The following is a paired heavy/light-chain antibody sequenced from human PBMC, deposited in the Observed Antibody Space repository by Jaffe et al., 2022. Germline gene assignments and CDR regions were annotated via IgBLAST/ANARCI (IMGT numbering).Light chain of an antibody. CDR1: QDISNW. J-gene: IGKJ4*01. CDR2: DVS. CDR3: QQTKSFPLT. V-gene: IGKV1-12*01. Sequence: DIQMTQSPSAVSASVGDRVTITCRASQDISNWVAWYQQKPGKAPKFLIYDVSTLQSGVPSRFSGSGSGTDFTLTISSLQPEDFATYFCQQTKSFPLTFGGGTKVEIK.
Heavy chain of an antibody. J-gene: IGHJ1*01. CDR3: SKDQRTAAAGYAYFQQ. V-gene: IGHV3-23*01. D-gene: IGHD2-2*01. CDR2: ISGGSGIT. CDR1: GFTFTSYG. Sequence: EVQLLESGGGLVQPGGSLRLSCAASGFTFTSYGMSWVRQAPGGGLEWVSAISGGSGITYYADSVKGRFTISRDNSKNTLYLQMNSLRADDTAIYYCSKDQRTAAAGYAYFQQWGQGTLVTVSS.